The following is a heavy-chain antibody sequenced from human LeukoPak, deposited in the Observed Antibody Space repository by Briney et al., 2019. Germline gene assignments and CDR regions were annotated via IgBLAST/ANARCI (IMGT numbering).Heavy chain of an antibody. CDR1: GGSFSGYY. Sequence: PSETLSLTCAVYGGSFSGYYWSWIRQPPGKGLEWIGEITHSGSTNYNPSLKSRVTISVDTSKNQFSLKLSSVTAADTAVYYCARDRSSIAARRRSNWYFDLWGRGTLVTVSS. J-gene: IGHJ2*01. CDR3: ARDRSSIAARRRSNWYFDL. V-gene: IGHV4-34*01. CDR2: ITHSGST. D-gene: IGHD6-6*01.